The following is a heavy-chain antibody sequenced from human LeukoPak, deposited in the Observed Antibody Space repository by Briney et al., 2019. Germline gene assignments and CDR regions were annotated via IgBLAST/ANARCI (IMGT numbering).Heavy chain of an antibody. J-gene: IGHJ6*02. Sequence: PGGSLRLSCAASGFTFSSYSMNWVRQAPGKGLEWVSSISSSSSYIYYADSMKGRFTISRDNAKNSLYLQMNSLRAEDTAVYYCARYFDWFYYGMDVWGQGTTVTVSS. V-gene: IGHV3-21*01. D-gene: IGHD3-9*01. CDR3: ARYFDWFYYGMDV. CDR2: ISSSSSYI. CDR1: GFTFSSYS.